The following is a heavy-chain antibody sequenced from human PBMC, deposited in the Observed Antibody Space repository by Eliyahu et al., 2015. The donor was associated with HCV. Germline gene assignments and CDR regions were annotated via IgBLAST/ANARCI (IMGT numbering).Heavy chain of an antibody. J-gene: IGHJ3*02. CDR2: IKSDGSST. CDR1: GFXXXNHW. V-gene: IGHV3-74*01. Sequence: EVQLVESGGGLVQPGGSLRLSCVASGFXXXNHWMXWVRQIPGKGLVWVSRIKSDGSSTRYADSVKGRFTISRDNAKNTLYLQMNSLRAEDTAVYYCARDRPYYHDSSGYTDASDIWGQGTMVTVSS. D-gene: IGHD3-22*01. CDR3: ARDRPYYHDSSGYTDASDI.